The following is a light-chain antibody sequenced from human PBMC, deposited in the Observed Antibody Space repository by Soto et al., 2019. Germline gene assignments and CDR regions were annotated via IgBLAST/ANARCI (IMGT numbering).Light chain of an antibody. CDR3: QQFNSYPRT. J-gene: IGKJ5*01. V-gene: IGKV1-13*02. CDR1: QGISTA. CDR2: DAS. Sequence: AIPLTQSPSSLSASVGDRVTITCRASQGISTALAWYQQKPGKAPKLLIFDASSLESGVPSRFSGSGSGTDFTLTISSLQSEDFATYYCQQFNSYPRTFGQGTRLEIK.